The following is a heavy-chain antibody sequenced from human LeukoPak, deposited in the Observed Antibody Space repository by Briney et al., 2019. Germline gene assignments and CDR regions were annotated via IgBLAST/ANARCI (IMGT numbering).Heavy chain of an antibody. CDR1: RFTFSSYA. CDR2: VSGNGAGT. CDR3: AKWAVAGTICLGY. V-gene: IGHV3-23*01. J-gene: IGHJ4*02. Sequence: PGGSLRLSCAASRFTFSSYAISWVRQAPGKGLEWVSGVSGNGAGTYYADSVKGRFTISRDNSKNTLYLQMNSLRAEDTAVYYCAKWAVAGTICLGYWGQGTLVTVSS. D-gene: IGHD6-19*01.